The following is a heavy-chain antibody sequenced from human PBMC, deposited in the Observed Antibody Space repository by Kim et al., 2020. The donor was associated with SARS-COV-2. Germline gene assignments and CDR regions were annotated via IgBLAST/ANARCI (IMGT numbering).Heavy chain of an antibody. CDR2: IKSKTDGGTT. Sequence: GGSLRLSCAASGFTFSNAWMSWVRQAPGKGLEWVGRIKSKTDGGTTDYAAPVKGRFTISRDDSKNTLYLQMNSLKTEDTAVYYCTTTYYDFWSGYSDYWGQGTLVTVSS. CDR1: GFTFSNAW. CDR3: TTTYYDFWSGYSDY. D-gene: IGHD3-3*01. V-gene: IGHV3-15*01. J-gene: IGHJ4*02.